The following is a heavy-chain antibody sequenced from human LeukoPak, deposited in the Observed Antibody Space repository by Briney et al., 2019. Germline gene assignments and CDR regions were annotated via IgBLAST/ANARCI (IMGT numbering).Heavy chain of an antibody. Sequence: GGPLRLSCAASGFTFSSYSMNWVRQAPGKGLEWVSSISSSSSYIYYADSVKGRFTISRDNAKNSLYLQMNSLRAEDTAVYYCARSFSSGWYFDYWGQGTLVTVSS. CDR3: ARSFSSGWYFDY. D-gene: IGHD6-19*01. CDR1: GFTFSSYS. V-gene: IGHV3-21*01. CDR2: ISSSSSYI. J-gene: IGHJ4*02.